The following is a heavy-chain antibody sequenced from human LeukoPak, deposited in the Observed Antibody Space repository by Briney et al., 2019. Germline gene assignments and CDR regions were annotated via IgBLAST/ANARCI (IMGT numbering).Heavy chain of an antibody. CDR2: ISAYNGNT. J-gene: IGHJ4*02. CDR3: ARTITVPAAAEFDY. CDR1: GYTFTSYG. D-gene: IGHD2-2*01. V-gene: IGHV1-18*04. Sequence: ASVKVSCKASGYTFTSYGISWVRQAPGQGLEWKGWISAYNGNTNYAQKLQGRVTMTTDTSTSTAYMELRSLRSDDTAVYYCARTITVPAAAEFDYWGQGTLVTVSS.